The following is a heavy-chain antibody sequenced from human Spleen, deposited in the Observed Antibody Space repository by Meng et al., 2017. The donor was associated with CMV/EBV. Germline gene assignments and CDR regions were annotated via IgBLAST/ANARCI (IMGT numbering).Heavy chain of an antibody. Sequence: GSLRLSCAVYGGSFSGYYWAWIRQTPGKGLEWIGSIYYSGSAYYNPSLKSRVTISVDTSKNQFSLKLTSVTAADTAVYYCARHRRGGSYLRAWGQGTLVTVSS. CDR1: GGSFSGYY. CDR2: IYYSGSA. CDR3: ARHRRGGSYLRA. J-gene: IGHJ5*02. V-gene: IGHV4-39*01. D-gene: IGHD1-26*01.